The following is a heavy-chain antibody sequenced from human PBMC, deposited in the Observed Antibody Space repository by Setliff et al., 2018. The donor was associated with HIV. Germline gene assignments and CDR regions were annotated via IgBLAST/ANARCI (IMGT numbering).Heavy chain of an antibody. CDR3: ARVLPYDSTGFLLYYFDN. CDR2: ISSSGGT. CDR1: GGSISSGEYY. D-gene: IGHD3-22*01. J-gene: IGHJ4*02. V-gene: IGHV4-30-4*08. Sequence: PSEPLSLTCTVSGGSISSGEYYWSWIRQPPGKGLEWLGYISSSGGTDYNPSLNSRIIISIDTSKNQFSLRLSSVTAADTAVYFCARVLPYDSTGFLLYYFDNWGQGTLVTVSS.